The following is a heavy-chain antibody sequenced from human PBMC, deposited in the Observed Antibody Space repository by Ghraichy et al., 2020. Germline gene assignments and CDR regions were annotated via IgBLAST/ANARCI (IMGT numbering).Heavy chain of an antibody. CDR1: GYTFTGYY. CDR3: ARVWVGPGAYYYDSSGFDY. CDR2: INPNSGGT. Sequence: VKVSCKASGYTFTGYYMHWVRQAPGQGLEWMGWINPNSGGTNYAQKFQGRVTMTRDTSISTAYMELSRLRSDDTAVYYCARVWVGPGAYYYDSSGFDYWGQGTLVTVSS. V-gene: IGHV1-2*02. D-gene: IGHD3-22*01. J-gene: IGHJ4*02.